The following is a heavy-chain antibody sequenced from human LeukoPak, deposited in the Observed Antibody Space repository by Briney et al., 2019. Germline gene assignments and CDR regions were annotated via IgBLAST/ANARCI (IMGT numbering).Heavy chain of an antibody. CDR2: IYYSGST. CDR3: ARLSGYSSSWYPYWYFDL. J-gene: IGHJ2*01. Sequence: SETLSLTCTVSGGSISSYYGSWIRQPPGKGLEGIGYIYYSGSTNYTPSLKSRVTISVDTSKNQFSLKLSSVTAADTAVYYCARLSGYSSSWYPYWYFDLWGRGTLVTVSS. D-gene: IGHD6-13*01. V-gene: IGHV4-59*08. CDR1: GGSISSYY.